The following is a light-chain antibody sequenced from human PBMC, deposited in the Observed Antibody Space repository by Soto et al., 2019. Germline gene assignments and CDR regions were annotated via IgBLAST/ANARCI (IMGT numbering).Light chain of an antibody. V-gene: IGKV1-5*01. J-gene: IGKJ2*01. CDR2: HAS. Sequence: DIQMTQSPSTLSASVGDRVTITCRASQNIVRWLAWYQQKPGKAPNLLIYHASTLESGVPSRFSGSGSGTDFTLTISSLQPDDIATYYCQQYTNYLYTFGQGTKLEI. CDR1: QNIVRW. CDR3: QQYTNYLYT.